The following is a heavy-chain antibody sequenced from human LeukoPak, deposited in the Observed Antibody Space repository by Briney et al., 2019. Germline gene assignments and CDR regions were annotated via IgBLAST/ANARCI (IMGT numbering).Heavy chain of an antibody. V-gene: IGHV4-34*01. J-gene: IGHJ4*02. CDR3: ARRGMWIQWNFDF. CDR1: GGPFNDYY. D-gene: IGHD5-12*01. Sequence: SETLSLTCAVEGGPFNDYYWSWIRQSPGKGLEWVGEINRDGSTNYNPSLESRLSMSVDTAGKHVSLKMRSVTAADTAVYFCARRGMWIQWNFDFWGQGALVTVSS. CDR2: INRDGST.